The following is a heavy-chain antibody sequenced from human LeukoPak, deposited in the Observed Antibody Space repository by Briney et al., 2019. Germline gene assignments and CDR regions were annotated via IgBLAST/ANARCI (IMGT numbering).Heavy chain of an antibody. CDR1: GGSISSGDYY. CDR2: IYHSGST. Sequence: SETLSLTCTGSGGSISSGDYYWSWIRQPPGKGLEWIGYIYHSGSTYYNPSLKSRVTISVDRSKNQFSLKLSSVTAADTAVYYCARAPHKNVYYFDYWGQGTLVTVSS. V-gene: IGHV4-30-2*01. J-gene: IGHJ4*02. D-gene: IGHD3-16*01. CDR3: ARAPHKNVYYFDY.